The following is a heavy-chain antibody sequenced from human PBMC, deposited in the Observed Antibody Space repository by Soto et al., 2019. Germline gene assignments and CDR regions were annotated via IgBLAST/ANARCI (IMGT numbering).Heavy chain of an antibody. V-gene: IGHV1-69*05. J-gene: IGHJ4*02. CDR3: ARGSGYYYWDDY. D-gene: IGHD3-22*01. CDR1: GGTFSSYA. CDR2: IIPIFGTA. Sequence: SVKVSCKASGGTFSSYAISWVRQAPGQGLEWMGGIIPIFGTANYAQKFQGRVTITRDTSASTAYMELSSLRSEDTAVYYCARGSGYYYWDDYWGQGTLVTVSS.